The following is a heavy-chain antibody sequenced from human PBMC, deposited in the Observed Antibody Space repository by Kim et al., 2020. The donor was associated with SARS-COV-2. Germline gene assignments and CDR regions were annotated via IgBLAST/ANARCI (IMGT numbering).Heavy chain of an antibody. CDR2: IKQDGSEK. V-gene: IGHV3-7*01. Sequence: GGSLRLSCAASGFTFSSYWMSWVRQAPGKGLEWVANIKQDGSEKYYVDSVKGRFTISRDNAKNSLYLQMNSLRAEDTAVYYCARVDFWSGSFYYFDYWCQGTLVTVSS. J-gene: IGHJ4*02. CDR3: ARVDFWSGSFYYFDY. D-gene: IGHD3-3*01. CDR1: GFTFSSYW.